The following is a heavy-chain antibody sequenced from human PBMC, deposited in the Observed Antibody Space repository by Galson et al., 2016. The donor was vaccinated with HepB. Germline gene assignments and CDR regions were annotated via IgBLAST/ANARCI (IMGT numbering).Heavy chain of an antibody. V-gene: IGHV3-30*04. CDR2: LSYEGSNK. J-gene: IGHJ4*02. CDR1: GFTFSSYA. D-gene: IGHD1-20*01. CDR3: ARDESLYNWNDLYYFYY. Sequence: SLRLSCAASGFTFSSYAMYWVRQAPGKGLEWVAVLSYEGSNKYYADSVKGRFTISRDIPKKTLYLQMKSLRAEDTAVYYCARDESLYNWNDLYYFYYWGQGTLVTVSS.